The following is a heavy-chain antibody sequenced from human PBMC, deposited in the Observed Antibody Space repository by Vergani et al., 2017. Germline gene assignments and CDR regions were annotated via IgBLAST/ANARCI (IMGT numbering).Heavy chain of an antibody. J-gene: IGHJ4*02. Sequence: QLQLQESGSGLVKPSQTLSLTCAVSGGSISSGGYSWSWIRQPPGKGLEWIGYIYHSGSTYYNPSLKSRVTISVDTSKNQFSLKLSSVTAADTAVYYCARLRYDSSGYYYGNYFDYWGQGTLVTVSS. CDR1: GGSISSGGYS. CDR3: ARLRYDSSGYYYGNYFDY. D-gene: IGHD3-22*01. CDR2: IYHSGST. V-gene: IGHV4-30-2*01.